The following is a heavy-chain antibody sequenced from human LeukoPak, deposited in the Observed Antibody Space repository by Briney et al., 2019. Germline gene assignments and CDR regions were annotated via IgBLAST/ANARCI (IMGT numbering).Heavy chain of an antibody. V-gene: IGHV1-2*02. CDR2: INPNSGVT. J-gene: IGHJ3*02. D-gene: IGHD3-22*01. Sequence: ASVKVSCKASGYSFTAFYIHWVRQAPGQGREWMGGINPNSGVTNYAQKFQGRLTMTRDTSISTAYMELSRLRSDDTAVYYCARNYYDSSGYYGGFQIWGPGTMVTVSS. CDR1: GYSFTAFY. CDR3: ARNYYDSSGYYGGFQI.